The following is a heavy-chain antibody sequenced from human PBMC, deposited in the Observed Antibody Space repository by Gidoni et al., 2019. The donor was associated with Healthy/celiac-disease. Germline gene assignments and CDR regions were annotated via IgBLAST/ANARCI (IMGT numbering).Heavy chain of an antibody. V-gene: IGHV3-48*01. Sequence: EVQLVESGGGLVQPGGSLRLSCAASGFTFRSYSMHWVRQAPGKGREWVSYISSSSSTIYYADSVKGRFTISRDNAKNSLYLQMNSLRAEDTAVYYCARDRGYCSSTSCYIGWFDPWGQGTLVTVSS. CDR1: GFTFRSYS. CDR2: ISSSSSTI. CDR3: ARDRGYCSSTSCYIGWFDP. J-gene: IGHJ5*02. D-gene: IGHD2-2*02.